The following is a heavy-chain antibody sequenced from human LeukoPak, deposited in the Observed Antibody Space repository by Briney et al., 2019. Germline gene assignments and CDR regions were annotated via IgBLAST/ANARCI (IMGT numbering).Heavy chain of an antibody. J-gene: IGHJ3*02. CDR2: INHSGST. Sequence: PSETLSLTCAVYGGSFSGYYWSWIRQPPGKGLEWIGEINHSGSTNYNPSLKSRVTISVDTSKNQFSLKLSSVTAADTAVYYCAFLPPGAFDIWGQGTMVTVSS. D-gene: IGHD2/OR15-2a*01. CDR3: AFLPPGAFDI. V-gene: IGHV4-34*01. CDR1: GGSFSGYY.